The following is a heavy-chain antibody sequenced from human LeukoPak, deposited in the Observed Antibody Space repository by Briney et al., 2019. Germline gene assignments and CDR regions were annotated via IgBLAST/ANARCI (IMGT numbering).Heavy chain of an antibody. Sequence: SETLSLTCIVSGDSISSNYWNWIRQPPGKGLEWIGYIYHSGSTNYNPSLKSPATISIDTSRKHFSLKLSSVTAADTAVYYCVRGHLVGGWFKYDAFDIWGQGTMVTVSS. CDR3: VRGHLVGGWFKYDAFDI. J-gene: IGHJ3*02. V-gene: IGHV4-59*01. D-gene: IGHD6-19*01. CDR2: IYHSGST. CDR1: GDSISSNY.